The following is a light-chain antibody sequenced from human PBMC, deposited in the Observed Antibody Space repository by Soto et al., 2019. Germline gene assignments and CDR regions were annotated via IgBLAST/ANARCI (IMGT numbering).Light chain of an antibody. CDR1: QSISSW. Sequence: DIQMTHSPSTLSASVGDIVTITCRASQSISSWLAWYQQKPGKAPKLLIYDASTLKSGVPSRFSGSGSGTDFTLTITSLQPEDFATYYCQQSYGTPITFGQGTRLEIK. V-gene: IGKV1-39*01. CDR3: QQSYGTPIT. J-gene: IGKJ5*01. CDR2: DAS.